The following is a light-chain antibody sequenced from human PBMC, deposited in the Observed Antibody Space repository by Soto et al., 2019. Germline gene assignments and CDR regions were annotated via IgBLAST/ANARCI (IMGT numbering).Light chain of an antibody. Sequence: DIQMTQSPFSLSASVGDRVIITCRASQSISRYLNWYQLRPGKAPKLLISAASSLQSGVPSRFSGSGSGTDFTLTISSLQPEDFATYCCLQIYSTPYTFGQGTKLEIK. CDR2: AAS. V-gene: IGKV1-39*01. CDR3: LQIYSTPYT. J-gene: IGKJ2*01. CDR1: QSISRY.